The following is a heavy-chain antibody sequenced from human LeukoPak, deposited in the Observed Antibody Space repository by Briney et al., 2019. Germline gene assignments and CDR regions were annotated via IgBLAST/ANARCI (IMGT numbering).Heavy chain of an antibody. CDR1: EFRFGSYW. CDR2: MDQHGSQT. Sequence: GGSLRLSCEASEFRFGSYWVSWVRQAPGQGLEWVAKMDQHGSQTHYADSVKARFTISRDNSKSSVYLQMNSLRAEDTAVYYCARGHSGYDFALDIWGQGTMVTVSS. CDR3: ARGHSGYDFALDI. D-gene: IGHD5-12*01. J-gene: IGHJ3*02. V-gene: IGHV3-7*01.